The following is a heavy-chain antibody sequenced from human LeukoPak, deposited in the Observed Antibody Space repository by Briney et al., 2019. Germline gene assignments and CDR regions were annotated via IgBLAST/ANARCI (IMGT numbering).Heavy chain of an antibody. CDR2: INPNSGGT. V-gene: IGHV1-2*02. CDR3: ARNHEVYSNYDWFDP. Sequence: ASVKVSCKASGYTFTGYYMHWVRQASGQGLEWMGWINPNSGGTNYAQKFQGRVTMTRDTSISTAYMELSRLRSDDTAVYYCARNHEVYSNYDWFDPWGQGTLVTVSS. CDR1: GYTFTGYY. D-gene: IGHD4-11*01. J-gene: IGHJ5*02.